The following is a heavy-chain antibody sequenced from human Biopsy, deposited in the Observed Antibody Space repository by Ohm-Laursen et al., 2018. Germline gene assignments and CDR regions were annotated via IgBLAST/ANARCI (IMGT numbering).Heavy chain of an antibody. CDR3: ARDGWQGYTYGFFES. CDR2: IDDTGNT. Sequence: TLSLTCTVSGDSINNFFWSWIRQPPGKGLEWIAYIDDTGNTKYNPSLLTRVTISIDTSRNQFSLEMTPMTAADTAVYYCARDGWQGYTYGFFESWGQGTLVTVSS. D-gene: IGHD5-18*01. CDR1: GDSINNFF. J-gene: IGHJ4*02. V-gene: IGHV4-59*01.